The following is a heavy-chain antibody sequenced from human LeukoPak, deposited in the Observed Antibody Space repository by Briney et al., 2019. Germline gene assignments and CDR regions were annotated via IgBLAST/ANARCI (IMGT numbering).Heavy chain of an antibody. CDR1: GGSISSYY. D-gene: IGHD3-10*01. CDR3: ARTSGAAEYFQH. CDR2: IYYSGST. Sequence: SETLSLTCTVSGGSISSYYWSWIRQPPGKGLEWIGYIYYSGSTNHNPSLKSRVTISVDTSKNQFSLKLSSVTAADTAVYYCARTSGAAEYFQHWGQGTLVTVSS. V-gene: IGHV4-59*01. J-gene: IGHJ1*01.